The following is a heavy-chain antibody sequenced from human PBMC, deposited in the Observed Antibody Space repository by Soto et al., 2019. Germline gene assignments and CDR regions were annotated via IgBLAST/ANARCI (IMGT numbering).Heavy chain of an antibody. V-gene: IGHV3-7*05. Sequence: GGSLRLSCAASGFDFSSSWMSWIRQAPGKGLEGGANIKGDISEKYSVDSVKGRFTISRDNAENSLYLQMNSLRAEDTAVYYCVKGGTNLAYWGQGIMVTVPP. CDR3: VKGGTNLAY. D-gene: IGHD1-7*01. CDR2: IKGDISEK. CDR1: GFDFSSSW. J-gene: IGHJ4*02.